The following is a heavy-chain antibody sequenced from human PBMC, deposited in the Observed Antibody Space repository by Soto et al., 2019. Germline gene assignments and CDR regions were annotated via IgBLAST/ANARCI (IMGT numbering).Heavy chain of an antibody. J-gene: IGHJ4*02. V-gene: IGHV3-21*02. CDR2: ISSTSSSI. CDR3: TRDQILDGNRKFDS. D-gene: IGHD1-26*01. Sequence: EVKLVESGGGRVKPGGSLRLSCAVSGFSFSSHSMNWVRQAPGKGLEWVSSISSTSSSIYYADSVKVRFTISRDNAKNSMYLQMNSLRADDTAVYYCTRDQILDGNRKFDSWGQGNLVTVSS. CDR1: GFSFSSHS.